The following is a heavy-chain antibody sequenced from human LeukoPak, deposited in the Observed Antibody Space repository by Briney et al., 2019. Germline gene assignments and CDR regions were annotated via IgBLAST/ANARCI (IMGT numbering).Heavy chain of an antibody. CDR2: IRNDGSNK. CDR1: GFTLSSYG. V-gene: IGHV3-30*02. J-gene: IGHJ4*02. CDR3: AKDHQAASARTSLDY. D-gene: IGHD6-13*01. Sequence: WWSLRLSCAASGFTLSSYGMYWVRQAPAKGLEGVAFIRNDGSNKYYADSVKGRFNISRDNSDNTLYLQMNSLRAVDTALYYCAKDHQAASARTSLDYWGQGTLVTVSS.